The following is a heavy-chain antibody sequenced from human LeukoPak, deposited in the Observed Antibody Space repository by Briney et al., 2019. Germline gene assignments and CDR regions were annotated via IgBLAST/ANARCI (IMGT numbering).Heavy chain of an antibody. CDR3: AKEYYYDRSGDYPTY. D-gene: IGHD3-22*01. CDR1: GFTFTTCA. J-gene: IGHJ4*02. CDR2: ISGNGVNT. Sequence: GGSLRLSCAASGFTFTTCAMTWVRQAPGKGLEWVSGISGNGVNTHYADSVKGRFTISRDNSKNTVSLQMHSLRVEDTAIYYCAKEYYYDRSGDYPTYWSQGTLVTVSS. V-gene: IGHV3-23*01.